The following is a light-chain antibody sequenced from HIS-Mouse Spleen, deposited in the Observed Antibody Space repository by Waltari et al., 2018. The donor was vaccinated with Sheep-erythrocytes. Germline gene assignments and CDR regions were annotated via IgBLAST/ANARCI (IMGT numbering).Light chain of an antibody. CDR2: GES. J-gene: IGKJ5*01. CDR3: QQANSFPIT. Sequence: IQMTQSPSSVSASVGDRVTITCRARQGISSWLTWYQQKPGKAPKHLIYGESSLQSGVASRFSGSGSATDFTLTISSLQPEDFVTYYCQQANSFPITFGQGTRLEIK. V-gene: IGKV1-12*01. CDR1: QGISSW.